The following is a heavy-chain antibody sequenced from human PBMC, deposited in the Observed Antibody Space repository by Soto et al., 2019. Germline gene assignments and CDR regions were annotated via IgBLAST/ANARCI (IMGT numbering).Heavy chain of an antibody. Sequence: QVQLVQSGAEVKKPGASVKVSCKTSGYTFTNYAISWVRQAPGQGLEWMGWISPYNGNTNDAQNSQGRVDRTTDPPKSTVYMELRSLTADDQAVYYCARSHGYSSGWYEGNGVDPWGQGTLVTVSS. D-gene: IGHD6-19*01. CDR3: ARSHGYSSGWYEGNGVDP. CDR2: ISPYNGNT. J-gene: IGHJ5*02. CDR1: GYTFTNYA. V-gene: IGHV1-18*01.